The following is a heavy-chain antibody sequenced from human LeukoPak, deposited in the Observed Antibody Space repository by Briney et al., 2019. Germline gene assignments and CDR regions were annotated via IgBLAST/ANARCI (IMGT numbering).Heavy chain of an antibody. V-gene: IGHV4-59*01. CDR3: ARDAGGSYYGSGSYDS. Sequence: SETLSLTCTVSGGSISSYYWSWIRQPPGKGLEWIGYIYYSGGTNYNPSLKSRVTISVDTSKNQFSLKLSSVTAADTAVYYCARDAGGSYYGSGSYDSWGQGTLVTVSS. CDR2: IYYSGGT. J-gene: IGHJ5*01. CDR1: GGSISSYY. D-gene: IGHD3-10*01.